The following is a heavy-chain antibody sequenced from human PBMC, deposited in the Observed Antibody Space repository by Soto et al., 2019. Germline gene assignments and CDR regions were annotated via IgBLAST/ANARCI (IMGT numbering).Heavy chain of an antibody. D-gene: IGHD3-3*01. V-gene: IGHV4-31*03. J-gene: IGHJ5*02. CDR1: GGSISSGGYY. CDR2: IYYSGST. Sequence: QVQLQESGPGLVKPSQTLSLTCTVSGGSISSGGYYWSWIRQHPGKGLEWIGYIYYSGSTYYNPSLKSRVTISVDTSKNQFSLKLSSVTAADTAVYYCARGCSYYDFWSGYFDGRFDPWGQGTLVTVSS. CDR3: ARGCSYYDFWSGYFDGRFDP.